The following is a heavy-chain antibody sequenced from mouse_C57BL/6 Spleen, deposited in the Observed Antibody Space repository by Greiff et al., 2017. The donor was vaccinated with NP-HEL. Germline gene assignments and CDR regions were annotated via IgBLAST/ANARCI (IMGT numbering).Heavy chain of an antibody. Sequence: EVMLVESGGDLVKPGGSLKLSCAASGFTFSSYGMSWVRQTPDKRLEWVATISSGGSYTYYPDSVKGRFTISRDNAKNTLYLQMSSLKSEDTAMYYCERHRYYGNCELGGFDYWGQGTTLTVSS. J-gene: IGHJ2*01. D-gene: IGHD2-1*01. CDR2: ISSGGSYT. CDR1: GFTFSSYG. V-gene: IGHV5-6*01. CDR3: ERHRYYGNCELGGFDY.